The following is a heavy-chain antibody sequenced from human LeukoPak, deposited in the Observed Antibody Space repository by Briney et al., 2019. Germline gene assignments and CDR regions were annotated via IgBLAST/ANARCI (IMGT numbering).Heavy chain of an antibody. CDR2: ISAYNGNT. J-gene: IGHJ4*02. V-gene: IGHV1-18*01. D-gene: IGHD4-17*01. Sequence: ASVKVSCKASGYTFTSYGISWVRQAPGQGLEWMGWISAYNGNTNYAQKLQGRVTMTTDTSTSTAYMELSSLRSEDTAVYYCARVPMSRSSTVTTYPDYWGQGTLVTVSS. CDR3: ARVPMSRSSTVTTYPDY. CDR1: GYTFTSYG.